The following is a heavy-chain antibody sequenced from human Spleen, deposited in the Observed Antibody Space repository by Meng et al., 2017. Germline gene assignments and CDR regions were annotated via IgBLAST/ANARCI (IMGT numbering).Heavy chain of an antibody. Sequence: VQLQHSGPGLVKPSQTLSLTCPISGDSVSSNSAAWNWIRQSPSRGLEWPGRTYYRSKWYNDYAVSVKSRITINPDTSKNQFSLQLNSVTPEDTAVYYCARGFAPVAPGAFDYWGQGTLVTVSS. J-gene: IGHJ4*02. CDR3: ARGFAPVAPGAFDY. CDR1: GDSVSSNSAA. V-gene: IGHV6-1*01. D-gene: IGHD2-2*01. CDR2: TYYRSKWYN.